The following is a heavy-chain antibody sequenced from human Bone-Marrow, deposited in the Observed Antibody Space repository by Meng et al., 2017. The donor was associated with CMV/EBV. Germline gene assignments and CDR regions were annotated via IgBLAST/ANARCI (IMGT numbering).Heavy chain of an antibody. D-gene: IGHD3-10*01. CDR3: ARDPRGYYGSGSYRSDY. Sequence: GESLKISCAASGFTFSSYAMSWVRQAPGKGLEWVSSISSSSTYIYYADSVKGRFTISRDNAKNSLYLQMNSLRAEDTAVYYCARDPRGYYGSGSYRSDYWGQGTLVTV. CDR2: ISSSSTYI. CDR1: GFTFSSYA. V-gene: IGHV3-21*01. J-gene: IGHJ4*02.